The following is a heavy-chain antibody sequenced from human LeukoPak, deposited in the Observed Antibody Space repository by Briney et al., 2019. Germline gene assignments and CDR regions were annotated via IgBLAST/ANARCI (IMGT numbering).Heavy chain of an antibody. J-gene: IGHJ5*02. CDR1: GVSLSGYY. CDR3: GRPAGTFP. V-gene: IGHV4-34*01. Sequence: PSETLSLTCAVYGVSLSGYYWSWIRQSPTKGLEWIGEINQSGNTNYNPSLKSRVTMSVDTSHNQFSLKLSFVTAADTAVYSCGRPAGTFPWGQGTLVTVSS. CDR2: INQSGNT. D-gene: IGHD3-16*01.